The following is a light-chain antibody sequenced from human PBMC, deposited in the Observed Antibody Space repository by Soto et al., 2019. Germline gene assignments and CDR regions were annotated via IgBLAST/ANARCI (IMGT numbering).Light chain of an antibody. V-gene: IGKV3-15*01. J-gene: IGKJ1*01. CDR3: QQYXNWPWT. CDR1: QSVSSN. CDR2: GAS. Sequence: EIVMTQSPATLSVSPGERATLSCRASQSVSSNLAWYQQKPGQAPRLLIYGASTRATGIPARFSGSGSGTEFTLTXSSLQSEDXAVYYCQQYXNWPWTF.